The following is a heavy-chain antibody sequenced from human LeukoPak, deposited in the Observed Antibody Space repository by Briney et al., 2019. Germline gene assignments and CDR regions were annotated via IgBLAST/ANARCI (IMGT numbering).Heavy chain of an antibody. Sequence: GGSLRLSCVASGFTFGTHAMSWVRKLPGQGLEWVSGVSRGSITYSSDSVKGRFTISRANSRATLFLQMNSLRAEDTAVYYCGKGGIYGDSGGYWGQGTPVSVSS. CDR2: VSRGSIT. CDR3: GKGGIYGDSGGY. V-gene: IGHV3-23*01. D-gene: IGHD4-17*01. J-gene: IGHJ4*02. CDR1: GFTFGTHA.